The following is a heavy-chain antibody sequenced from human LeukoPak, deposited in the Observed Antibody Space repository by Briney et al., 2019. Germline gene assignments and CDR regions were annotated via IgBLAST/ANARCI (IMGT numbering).Heavy chain of an antibody. CDR3: ARVSSSGRGTFDY. CDR1: GYTFTGYY. D-gene: IGHD6-19*01. CDR2: INPNSGGT. V-gene: IGHV1-2*02. Sequence: ASVKVSCKASGYTFTGYYMHWVRQAPGQGLEWMGWINPNSGGTNYAQKLQGRVTMTTDTSTSTAYMELRSLRSDDTAVYYCARVSSSGRGTFDYWGQGTLVTVSS. J-gene: IGHJ4*02.